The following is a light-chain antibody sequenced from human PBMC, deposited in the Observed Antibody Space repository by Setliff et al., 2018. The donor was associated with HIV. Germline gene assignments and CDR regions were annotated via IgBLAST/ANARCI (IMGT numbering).Light chain of an antibody. V-gene: IGLV2-11*01. CDR3: SSFAGRLHV. CDR1: NSDVGSYNF. J-gene: IGLJ1*01. Sequence: QSALTQPRSVSGSPGQSVTIPCTGTNSDVGSYNFVTWYQQHPGKVPKLIIYDVTRRPSGVPDRFSGSRSGNTASLTISGLQAEDEADYYCSSFAGRLHVFGTGTKVTVL. CDR2: DVT.